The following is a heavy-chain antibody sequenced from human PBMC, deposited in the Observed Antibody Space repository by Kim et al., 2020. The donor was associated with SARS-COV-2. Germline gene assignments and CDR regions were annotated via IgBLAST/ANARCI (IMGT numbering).Heavy chain of an antibody. V-gene: IGHV4-31*02. J-gene: IGHJ5*02. CDR3: ARNPIARLTTVVTNWFDP. Sequence: SRGTISVDTSKNQFSLKLSSVTAADTAVYYCARNPIARLTTVVTNWFDPWGQGTLVTVSS. D-gene: IGHD4-17*01.